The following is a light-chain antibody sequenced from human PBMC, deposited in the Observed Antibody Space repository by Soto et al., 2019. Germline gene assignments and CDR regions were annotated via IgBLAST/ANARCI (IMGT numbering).Light chain of an antibody. Sequence: QSVLTQPRSVSGSPGQSVTISCTGTSSDVGAYDYVSWYQQHPGKAPRLMIYDVTKRPSGVPDRFSGSKSGNTASLTISGLQAEDEADYYCSSYAGNYAYVFGTETKLTVL. J-gene: IGLJ1*01. CDR2: DVT. V-gene: IGLV2-11*01. CDR3: SSYAGNYAYV. CDR1: SSDVGAYDY.